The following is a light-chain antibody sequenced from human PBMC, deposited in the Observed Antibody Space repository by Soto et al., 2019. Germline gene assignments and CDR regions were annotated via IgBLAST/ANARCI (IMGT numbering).Light chain of an antibody. CDR1: SSDVGGSNL. V-gene: IGLV2-23*01. CDR3: CSYAGSSTPYV. J-gene: IGLJ1*01. CDR2: EGS. Sequence: SVLNQPASVSGSPGQSITISRPGTSSDVGGSNLASWHQQHPGKAPKPMIYEGSKRPSGVSNRFSGSKSGNTASLTISGLQAEDEADYYCCSYAGSSTPYVFGTGTKVTVL.